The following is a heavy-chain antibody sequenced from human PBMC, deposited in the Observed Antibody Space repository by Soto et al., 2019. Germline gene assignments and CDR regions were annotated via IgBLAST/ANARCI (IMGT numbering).Heavy chain of an antibody. V-gene: IGHV3-23*01. J-gene: IGHJ6*02. Sequence: PGGSLRLSCVASGFAFSSHDMSWVRQGPGKGLEWVSVISGSGGTTYYADSVKGRFTISRDNSKNTLYLQMNSLRAEDTAIYHCAQFARGIDRAVEIHGMDVWGQGTTVTVSS. CDR3: AQFARGIDRAVEIHGMDV. CDR2: ISGSGGTT. CDR1: GFAFSSHD. D-gene: IGHD3-10*01.